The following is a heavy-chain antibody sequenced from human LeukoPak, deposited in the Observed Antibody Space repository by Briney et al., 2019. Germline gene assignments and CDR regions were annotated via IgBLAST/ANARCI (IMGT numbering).Heavy chain of an antibody. CDR2: IYTSGST. J-gene: IGHJ3*02. D-gene: IGHD3-22*01. CDR1: GGSISSYY. CDR3: ARVPYYYDSSGYYKVGAFDI. V-gene: IGHV4-4*07. Sequence: SSETLSLTCTVSGGSISSYYWSWIRQPAGKGLEWIGRIYTSGSTNYNPSLKSRVTMSVDTSKNQFSLKLSSVTAADTAVYYCARVPYYYDSSGYYKVGAFDIWGQGTMVTVSS.